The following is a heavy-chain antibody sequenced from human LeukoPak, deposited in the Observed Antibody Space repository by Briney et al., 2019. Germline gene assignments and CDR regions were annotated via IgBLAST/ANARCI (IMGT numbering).Heavy chain of an antibody. D-gene: IGHD5-24*01. CDR2: IYSSGNT. Sequence: SETLSLTCSVSGGSMTSFTYWWGWIRQPPGKRLEWIGDIYSSGNTYYIPSLKSRLTMSVDTSQNLFSLKLTSVAAADTAIYYCGTRREGYTYFDYWCQSARVTVSS. CDR3: GTRREGYTYFDY. V-gene: IGHV4-39*01. CDR1: GGSMTSFTYW. J-gene: IGHJ4*02.